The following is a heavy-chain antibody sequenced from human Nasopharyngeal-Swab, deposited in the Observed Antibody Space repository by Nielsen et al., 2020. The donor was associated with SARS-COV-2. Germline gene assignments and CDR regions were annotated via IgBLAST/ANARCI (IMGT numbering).Heavy chain of an antibody. V-gene: IGHV4-39*01. CDR2: IYYSGST. D-gene: IGHD5-24*01. CDR3: ARHADGSPWDY. Sequence: SETLSLTCTVSGGSISSSIYYWGWIRQPPGKGLEWIGSIYYSGSTYYNPSLKSRVTISVDTSKNQFSLKLSSVTAADTAVYYCARHADGSPWDYWGQGTLVTVSS. CDR1: GGSISSSIYY. J-gene: IGHJ4*02.